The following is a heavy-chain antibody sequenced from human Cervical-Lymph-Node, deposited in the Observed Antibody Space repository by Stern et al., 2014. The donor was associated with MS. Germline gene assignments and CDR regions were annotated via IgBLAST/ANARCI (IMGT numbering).Heavy chain of an antibody. D-gene: IGHD6-19*01. Sequence: QVQLVQSGGGVVQPGMSLRLSCAASGFTFSTYAMHWVRQSPGKGLEWVAVISNDGSNEYYVDSVNGRFTISRDNSQNTLYLEMNSLRAEDTAMYYCARDGGAGWYDYWGQGTLVTVSS. CDR3: ARDGGAGWYDY. J-gene: IGHJ4*02. CDR2: ISNDGSNE. CDR1: GFTFSTYA. V-gene: IGHV3-30*04.